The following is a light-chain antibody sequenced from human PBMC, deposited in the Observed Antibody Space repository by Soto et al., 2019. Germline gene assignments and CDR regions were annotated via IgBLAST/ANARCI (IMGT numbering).Light chain of an antibody. CDR3: QQYGSSPRT. J-gene: IGKJ1*01. CDR1: QSVSGSY. V-gene: IGKV3-20*01. Sequence: ESVLTQSPATLSLSTGDRATLSFRASQSVSGSYLAWYQQTPGQAPRLLIYGASSRATGISDRFSGSGSGTDFTLTITRLEPEDFAVYYCQQYGSSPRTFGQGTKVDIK. CDR2: GAS.